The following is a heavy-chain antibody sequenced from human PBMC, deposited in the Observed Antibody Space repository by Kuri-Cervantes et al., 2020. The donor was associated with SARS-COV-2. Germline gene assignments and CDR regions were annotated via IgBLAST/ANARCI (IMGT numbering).Heavy chain of an antibody. CDR2: IYYSGST. CDR3: ATHDFWSGSTFDY. V-gene: IGHV4-39*01. CDR1: GGSISSSSYY. D-gene: IGHD3-3*01. J-gene: IGHJ4*02. Sequence: SETLSLTCTVSGGSISSSSYYWGWIRQPPGKGLEWIGSIYYSGSTYYNPSLKSRVTLSVDTSKNQFSLKLSSVTAADTAVYYCATHDFWSGSTFDYWGQGTLVTVSS.